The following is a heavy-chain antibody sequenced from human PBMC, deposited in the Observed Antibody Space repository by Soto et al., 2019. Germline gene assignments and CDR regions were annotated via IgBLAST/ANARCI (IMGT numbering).Heavy chain of an antibody. CDR3: ARERPDGARLDP. J-gene: IGHJ5*02. V-gene: IGHV4-59*12. CDR1: GGSISNYY. Sequence: SETLSLTCTVSGGSISNYYWTWIRQPPGKGLEWIGYIYYSGSTNYNPSLKSRVTISVDTSKNQFSLKLSSVTAADTAVYYCARERPDGARLDPWGQGTLVTVSS. D-gene: IGHD6-6*01. CDR2: IYYSGST.